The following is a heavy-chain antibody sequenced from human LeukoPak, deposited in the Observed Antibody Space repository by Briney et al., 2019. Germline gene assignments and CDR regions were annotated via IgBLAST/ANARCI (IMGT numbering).Heavy chain of an antibody. CDR1: GYTFTGYY. V-gene: IGHV1-2*02. CDR3: ARVQVAARIDY. D-gene: IGHD6-6*01. Sequence: AASVKVSCKASGYTFTGYYMHWVRQAPGQGLEWMGWINPNTGGTNYAQKFQGRVTMTRDTSISTAYMELSRLRSDGTAVYFCARVQVAARIDYWGQGTLVTVST. J-gene: IGHJ4*02. CDR2: INPNTGGT.